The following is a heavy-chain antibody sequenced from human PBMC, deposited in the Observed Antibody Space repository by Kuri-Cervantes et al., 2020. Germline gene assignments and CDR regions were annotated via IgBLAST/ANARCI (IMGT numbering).Heavy chain of an antibody. CDR3: ARVEAYSYGSYLFDY. V-gene: IGHV4-34*01. D-gene: IGHD5-18*01. J-gene: IGHJ4*02. CDR2: INHSGST. CDR1: GFTFSDYY. Sequence: GSLRLSCAASGFTFSDYYMSWIRQSPGKGLEWIGEINHSGSTNYKPSLRSRVTTSVDTSKNQFSLNLRSVTAADTAVYYCARVEAYSYGSYLFDYWGKGTLVTVSS.